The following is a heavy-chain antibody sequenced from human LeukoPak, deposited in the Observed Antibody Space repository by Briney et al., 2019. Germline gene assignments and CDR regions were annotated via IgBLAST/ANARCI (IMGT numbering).Heavy chain of an antibody. CDR3: ARDRKGMITFGGVIVTQDY. V-gene: IGHV1-18*01. CDR2: ISAYNDYT. D-gene: IGHD3-16*02. CDR1: GYTFTNYG. J-gene: IGHJ4*02. Sequence: ASVKVSCKASGYTFTNYGISWVRQAPGQGLEWMGWISAYNDYTNYAQNLQGRVTMTTDTSTSTAYMELRSLRSDDTAVYYCARDRKGMITFGGVIVTQDYWGQGTLVTVSS.